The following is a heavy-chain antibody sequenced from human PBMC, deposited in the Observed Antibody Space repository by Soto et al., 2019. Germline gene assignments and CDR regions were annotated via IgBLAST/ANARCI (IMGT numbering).Heavy chain of an antibody. D-gene: IGHD3-16*01. CDR1: GGSISSYY. J-gene: IGHJ6*03. V-gene: IGHV4-59*01. CDR2: IYYSGST. CDR3: ARGLDYYYYYMDV. Sequence: SETLSLTCPVSGGSISSYYLSWIRQPPGKGLEWIGYIYYSGSTNYNPSLKSRVTISVDTSKNQFSLKLSSVTAADTAVYYCARGLDYYYYYMDVWGKGTTVTVSS.